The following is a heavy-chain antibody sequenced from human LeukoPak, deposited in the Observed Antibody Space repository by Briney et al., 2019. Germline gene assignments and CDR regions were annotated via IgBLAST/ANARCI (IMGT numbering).Heavy chain of an antibody. CDR2: ISGSGGST. CDR1: GFTLSSYA. D-gene: IGHD3-3*01. CDR3: ARDLELSAVYYFDS. J-gene: IGHJ4*02. V-gene: IGHV3-23*01. Sequence: PGGSLRLSCAASGFTLSSYAMSWVRQAPGKGLEWVSGISGSGGSTYHADSVKGRFTISRDNSKNMLYLQMNSLRADDTAVYYCARDLELSAVYYFDSWGQGTLVIVSS.